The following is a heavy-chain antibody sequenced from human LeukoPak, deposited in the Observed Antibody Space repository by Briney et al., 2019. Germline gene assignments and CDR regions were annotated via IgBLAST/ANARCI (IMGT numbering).Heavy chain of an antibody. CDR3: ASSSWDD. CDR1: RFTFSSYS. D-gene: IGHD6-13*01. Sequence: GGSLRLSCAASRFTFSSYSMNWVRQAPGKGLKWVSYISSSSSYIYYADSVKGRFTISRDNSKNTVYLQMNSLRAEDTAVYYCASSSWDDWGQGTLVTVSS. J-gene: IGHJ4*02. V-gene: IGHV3-21*01. CDR2: ISSSSSYI.